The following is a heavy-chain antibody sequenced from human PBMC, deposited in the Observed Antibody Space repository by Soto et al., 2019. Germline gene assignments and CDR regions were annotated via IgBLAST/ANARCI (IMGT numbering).Heavy chain of an antibody. CDR3: ARDERSSSWFDY. CDR1: GFTFSSYE. CDR2: ISSSGSTI. Sequence: EVQLVESGGGLVQPGGSLRLSCAASGFTFSSYEMNWVRQAPGKGLEWVSYISSSGSTIYYADSVKGRFTISRDNAKNSLCLQMNSLRAEDTAVYYCARDERSSSWFDYWGQGTLVTVSS. D-gene: IGHD6-13*01. V-gene: IGHV3-48*03. J-gene: IGHJ4*02.